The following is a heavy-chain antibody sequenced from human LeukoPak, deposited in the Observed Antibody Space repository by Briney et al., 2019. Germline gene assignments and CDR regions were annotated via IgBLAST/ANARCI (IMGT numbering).Heavy chain of an antibody. V-gene: IGHV4-59*12. J-gene: IGHJ4*02. D-gene: IGHD3-9*01. Sequence: PSETLSLTCTVSGGSISSYYWNWIRQPPGKGLEWIGYIYYSGSTNYNPSLKSRVTMSVDTSKNQFSLKLSSVAAADTAVYYCARDQRDYDILTGYYSSAYFDYWGQGTLVTVSS. CDR1: GGSISSYY. CDR3: ARDQRDYDILTGYYSSAYFDY. CDR2: IYYSGST.